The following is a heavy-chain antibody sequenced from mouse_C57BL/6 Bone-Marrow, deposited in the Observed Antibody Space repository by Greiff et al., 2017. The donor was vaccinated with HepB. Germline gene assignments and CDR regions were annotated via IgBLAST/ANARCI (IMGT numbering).Heavy chain of an antibody. CDR1: GFTFSDYG. V-gene: IGHV5-17*01. Sequence: EVKLMESGGGLVKPGGSLKLSCAASGFTFSDYGMHWVRQAPEKGLEWVAYISSGSSTIYYADTVKGRFTISRDNAKNTLFLQMTRLRSEDTAMYYCARNGLDYYGSVMDYWGQGTSVTVSS. CDR3: ARNGLDYYGSVMDY. J-gene: IGHJ4*01. D-gene: IGHD1-1*01. CDR2: ISSGSSTI.